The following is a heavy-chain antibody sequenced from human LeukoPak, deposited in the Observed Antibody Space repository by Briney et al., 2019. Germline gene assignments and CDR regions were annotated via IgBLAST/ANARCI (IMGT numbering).Heavy chain of an antibody. CDR2: ISGSGGTT. V-gene: IGHV3-23*01. CDR3: AKNYYDILTGYYID. Sequence: PGGSLRLSCAASGITFSNYAMHWVRQAPGKGLMWVSGISGSGGTTYFADSVKGRFTISRDNSKNTLYLQMNSLRAEDTAVYYCAKNYYDILTGYYIDWGQGTLVTVSS. J-gene: IGHJ4*02. D-gene: IGHD3-9*01. CDR1: GITFSNYA.